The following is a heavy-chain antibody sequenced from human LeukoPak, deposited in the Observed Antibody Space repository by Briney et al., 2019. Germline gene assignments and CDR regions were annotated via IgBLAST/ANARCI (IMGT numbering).Heavy chain of an antibody. Sequence: SETLSLTCTVSGGSITSDYWSSIRQPPGKGLEWIGYIYYSGSTNYNPSLKSRLTISVDASKNQFSLKLSSVTATDTAVYYCASLTTVTQGYFDSWGQGTLVTVSS. D-gene: IGHD4-17*01. V-gene: IGHV4-59*08. J-gene: IGHJ4*02. CDR3: ASLTTVTQGYFDS. CDR2: IYYSGST. CDR1: GGSITSDY.